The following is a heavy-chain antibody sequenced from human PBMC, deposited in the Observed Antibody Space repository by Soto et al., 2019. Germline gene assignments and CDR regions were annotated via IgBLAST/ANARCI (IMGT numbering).Heavy chain of an antibody. CDR3: ARDSCSGGSCYSFYYYGMDV. Sequence: SLRLSCAASGFTFSSYAMHWVRQAPGKGLEWVAVISYDGSNKYYADSVKGRFTISRDNSKNTLYLQMNSLRAEDTAVYYCARDSCSGGSCYSFYYYGMDVWGQGTTVTVSS. D-gene: IGHD2-15*01. CDR2: ISYDGSNK. CDR1: GFTFSSYA. V-gene: IGHV3-30-3*01. J-gene: IGHJ6*02.